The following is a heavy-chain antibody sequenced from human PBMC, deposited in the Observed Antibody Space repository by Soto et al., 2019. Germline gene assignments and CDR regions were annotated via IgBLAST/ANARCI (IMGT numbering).Heavy chain of an antibody. D-gene: IGHD6-19*01. CDR2: IKQDGSEK. Sequence: PGGSLRLSCAASGFTFSSYWMSWVRQAPGKGLEWVANIKQDGSEKYYVDSVKGRFTISRDNAKNSLYLQMNSLRAEDTAVYYCARWTRSGWTDDYYYYGMDVWGQGTTVTVSS. V-gene: IGHV3-7*05. CDR3: ARWTRSGWTDDYYYYGMDV. CDR1: GFTFSSYW. J-gene: IGHJ6*02.